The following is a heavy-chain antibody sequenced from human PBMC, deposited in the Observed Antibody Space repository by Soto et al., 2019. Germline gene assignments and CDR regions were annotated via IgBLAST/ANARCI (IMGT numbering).Heavy chain of an antibody. CDR1: GGSISSGGYY. J-gene: IGHJ5*02. D-gene: IGHD3-22*01. Sequence: ASETLSLTCTVSGGSISSGGYYWSWIRQHPGKGLEWIGYIYYSGSTYYNPSLKSRVTISVDTSKNQFSLKLSSVTAADTAVYYCARDIRENHYDSSGYYFDPWGQRTLVTVSS. CDR3: ARDIRENHYDSSGYYFDP. CDR2: IYYSGST. V-gene: IGHV4-31*03.